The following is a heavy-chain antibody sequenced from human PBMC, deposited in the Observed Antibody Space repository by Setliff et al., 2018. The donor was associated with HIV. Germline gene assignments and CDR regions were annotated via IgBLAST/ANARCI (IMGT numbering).Heavy chain of an antibody. CDR2: IIPMYGVT. CDR3: ALPYCSGGNCWSSASLPPAGWFDP. V-gene: IGHV1-69*05. J-gene: IGHJ5*02. D-gene: IGHD2-15*01. CDR1: GGTFSSYV. Sequence: SVKVSCKASGGTFSSYVISWVRQAPGQGPEWMGGIIPMYGVTNYAQKFQGRVTITTDESTSTAYMELSSLRSEDTAVYYCALPYCSGGNCWSSASLPPAGWFDPWGQGTLGPSPQ.